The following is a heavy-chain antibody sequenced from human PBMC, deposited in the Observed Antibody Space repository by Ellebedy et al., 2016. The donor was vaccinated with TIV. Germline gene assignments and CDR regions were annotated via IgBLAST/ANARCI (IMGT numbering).Heavy chain of an antibody. CDR1: EFTFSSYA. D-gene: IGHD3-10*01. J-gene: IGHJ4*02. V-gene: IGHV3-23*01. Sequence: GESLKISCVASEFTFSSYAMSWVRQAPGKGLEWVSTVTGSGSSTYYADSVKGRFTISRDNAKNSLSLQMNSLRDEDTAVYYCARGPRFGESSFDYWGQGTLVTVSS. CDR2: VTGSGSST. CDR3: ARGPRFGESSFDY.